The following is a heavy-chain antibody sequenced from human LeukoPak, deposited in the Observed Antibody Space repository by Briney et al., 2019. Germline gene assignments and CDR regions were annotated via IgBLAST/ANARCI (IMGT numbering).Heavy chain of an antibody. V-gene: IGHV4-39*01. CDR3: ARVSSGWYLFDY. CDR1: GGSLSSSSYY. J-gene: IGHJ4*02. D-gene: IGHD6-19*01. Sequence: PSETLSLTCTVSGGSLSSSSYYWGWIRQPPGKGLEWIGSIYYSGSTYYNPSLKSRVTISVDTSKNQFSLKLSSVTAADTAVYYCARVSSGWYLFDYWGQGTLVTVSS. CDR2: IYYSGST.